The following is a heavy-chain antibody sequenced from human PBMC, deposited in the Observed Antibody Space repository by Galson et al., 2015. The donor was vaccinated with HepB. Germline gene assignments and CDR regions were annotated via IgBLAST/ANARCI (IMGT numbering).Heavy chain of an antibody. Sequence: SLRLSCAASGFAFSAYAMSWVRQAPGKGLEWVSGISGSGGATYYADSVEGRFTISRDNSKNTLYLQMNSLRAEDTAVYYCVPKPGSSLPRGLDYWAQGTLVTVSS. CDR3: VPKPGSSLPRGLDY. V-gene: IGHV3-23*01. CDR1: GFAFSAYA. CDR2: ISGSGGAT. D-gene: IGHD1-14*01. J-gene: IGHJ4*02.